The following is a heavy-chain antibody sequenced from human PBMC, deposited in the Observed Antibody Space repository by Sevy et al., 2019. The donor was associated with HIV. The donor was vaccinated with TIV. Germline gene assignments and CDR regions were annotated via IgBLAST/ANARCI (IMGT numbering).Heavy chain of an antibody. Sequence: GGSLRLSCAASGFTFTSYGIHWVRQAPGKGLECVAKISFDEEYKYYAESVKGRFTISRDISKNTVFLEMNSLRPDDTGVYYCAKVLGFGSGYEYAFDFWGQGTMVTVSS. J-gene: IGHJ3*01. D-gene: IGHD5-12*01. CDR1: GFTFTSYG. CDR3: AKVLGFGSGYEYAFDF. V-gene: IGHV3-30*02. CDR2: ISFDEEYK.